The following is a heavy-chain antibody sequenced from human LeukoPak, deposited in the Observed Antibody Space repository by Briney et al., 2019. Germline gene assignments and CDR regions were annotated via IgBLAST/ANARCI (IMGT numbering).Heavy chain of an antibody. Sequence: ASVKVSCKASGYTFTGYYIHWVRQAPGQGLEWMGWINPDNGVTNYAQKFQGRVTITRDTSISTAYMELSRLRSDDTAVYYCARGTSGTTAYYYYMDVWGKGTTVTISS. CDR3: ARGTSGTTAYYYYMDV. CDR1: GYTFTGYY. V-gene: IGHV1-2*02. D-gene: IGHD1-1*01. J-gene: IGHJ6*03. CDR2: INPDNGVT.